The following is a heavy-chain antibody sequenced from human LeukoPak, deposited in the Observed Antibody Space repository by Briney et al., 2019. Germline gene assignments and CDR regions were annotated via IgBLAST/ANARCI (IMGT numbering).Heavy chain of an antibody. J-gene: IGHJ5*02. V-gene: IGHV3-7*01. CDR1: GFTFSSYW. D-gene: IGHD2-2*01. CDR2: IKQDGSEK. Sequence: GGSLRLSCAASGFTFSSYWMSWVRQAPGKGLEWVADIKQDGSEKYYVDSVKGRFTISRDNAKNALYLQMNSLRAEDTAVYYCARDLWPGIVPAPWGQGTLVTVSS. CDR3: ARDLWPGIVPAP.